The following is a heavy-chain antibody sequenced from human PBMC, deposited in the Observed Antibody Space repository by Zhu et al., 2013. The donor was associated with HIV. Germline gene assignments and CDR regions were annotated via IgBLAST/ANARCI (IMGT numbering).Heavy chain of an antibody. Sequence: VQLQQWGAGLLKPSETLSLTCAVYGGSFSGYYWSWIRQPPGKGLEWIGEINHSGSTNYNPSLKSRVTISVDTSKNQFSLKLSSVTAADTAVYYCARGLAPADYGDWPVDPWGQGTLVTVSS. J-gene: IGHJ5*02. CDR1: GGSFSGYY. CDR2: INHSGST. V-gene: IGHV4-34*01. CDR3: ARGLAPADYGDWPVDP. D-gene: IGHD4-17*01.